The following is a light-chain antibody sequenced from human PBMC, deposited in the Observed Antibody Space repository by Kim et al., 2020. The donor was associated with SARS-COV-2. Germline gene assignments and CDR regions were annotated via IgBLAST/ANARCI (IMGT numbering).Light chain of an antibody. CDR3: NSRGSNDNVL. J-gene: IGLJ2*01. CDR2: GKN. V-gene: IGLV3-19*01. CDR1: SLRSYY. Sequence: VAVGQTGRITCQGDSLRSYYAPLYQQKPGQAPIVVIYGKNNRPSGIPDRFSGSSSGDTASLTITGTQAGDEADYYCNSRGSNDNVLFGGGTQLTVL.